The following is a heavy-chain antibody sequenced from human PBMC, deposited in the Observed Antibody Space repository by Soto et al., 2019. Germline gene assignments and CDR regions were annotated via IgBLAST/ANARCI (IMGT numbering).Heavy chain of an antibody. CDR3: ARYSGSFSLDY. J-gene: IGHJ4*02. CDR2: IKYDGSEI. D-gene: IGHD3-10*01. V-gene: IGHV3-7*01. Sequence: GGYLRLSFAGSVFALRKCVMRWVRHATGKGLEWVANIKYDGSEIYYVDSVKGRLTISRDNAKNSLYLQMNSLRAEDTAVYYCARYSGSFSLDYCGQGNLV. CDR1: VFALRKCV.